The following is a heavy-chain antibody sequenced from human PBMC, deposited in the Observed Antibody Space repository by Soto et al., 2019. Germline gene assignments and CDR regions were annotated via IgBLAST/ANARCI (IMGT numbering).Heavy chain of an antibody. CDR2: VNHSGEA. V-gene: IGHV4-34*01. D-gene: IGHD1-1*01. CDR3: ARGTTDSGKNWFDS. Sequence: SETLSLTCGVYGGSFRNYYWIWVRQPPGKGLEWIGDVNHSGEATYNPSLQSRITISLDTSNSQFSLYLRSVTAADTAVYYCARGTTDSGKNWFDSWGQGTPVTVSS. CDR1: GGSFRNYY. J-gene: IGHJ5*01.